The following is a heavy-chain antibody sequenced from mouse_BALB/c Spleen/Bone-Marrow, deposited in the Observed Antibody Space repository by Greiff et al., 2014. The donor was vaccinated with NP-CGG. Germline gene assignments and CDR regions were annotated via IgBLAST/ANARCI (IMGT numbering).Heavy chain of an antibody. J-gene: IGHJ3*01. CDR1: GYTFTDYE. V-gene: IGHV1-15*01. CDR2: IHPGSDNT. D-gene: IGHD2-14*01. CDR3: IRGNYRYSWFAY. Sequence: VQLQQSGAELVRPGASVKLSCKALGYTFTDYEMHWVKQTPVNGLEWIGAIHPGSDNTAYNQKFKGKATLTADKSSSTAYMELSSLTSEDSAVYYCIRGNYRYSWFAYWGQGTLVTVSA.